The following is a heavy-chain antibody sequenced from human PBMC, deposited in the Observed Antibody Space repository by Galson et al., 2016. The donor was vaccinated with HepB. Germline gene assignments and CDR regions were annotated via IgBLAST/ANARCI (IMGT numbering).Heavy chain of an antibody. J-gene: IGHJ5*02. CDR3: ARRHSGWFDH. CDR2: IYYNVRA. Sequence: SETLSLTCAVSGAPISEYYWSWIRQTPGKGLEWIGYIYYNVRATYNPSLRSRVTLSVDTSKNQLSLNLKSVSAADTAVYYCARRHSGWFDHWGLGTLVTVSS. D-gene: IGHD2-15*01. CDR1: GAPISEYY. V-gene: IGHV4-59*01.